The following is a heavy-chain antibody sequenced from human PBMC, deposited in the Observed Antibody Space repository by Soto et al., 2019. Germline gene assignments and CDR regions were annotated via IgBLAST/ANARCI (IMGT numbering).Heavy chain of an antibody. CDR3: ARFYGENSFQYYYGMDV. CDR2: IWYDGSNK. CDR1: GFIFSSYG. Sequence: PGGSLRLSCAASGFIFSSYGMHWVRQAPGKGLEWVAIIWYDGSNKYYADSVKGRFTIYRDNSKNTLYLQMNSLRAEDTAVYYCARFYGENSFQYYYGMDVWGQGTTVTVSS. J-gene: IGHJ6*02. D-gene: IGHD4-17*01. V-gene: IGHV3-33*01.